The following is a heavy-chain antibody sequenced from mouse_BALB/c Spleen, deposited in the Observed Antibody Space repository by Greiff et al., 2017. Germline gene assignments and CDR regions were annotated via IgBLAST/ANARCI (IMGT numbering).Heavy chain of an antibody. CDR3: ARGLYYGWYMDY. Sequence: EVKVVESGGGLVKPGGSLKLSCAASGFTFSSYAMSWVRQTPEKRLEWVASISSGGSTYYQDSVKGRFTISRDNARNIMYLQMSSLRSEDTAMYYCARGLYYGWYMDYWGQGTSVTVSA. V-gene: IGHV5-6-5*01. D-gene: IGHD2-2*01. CDR2: ISSGGST. J-gene: IGHJ4*01. CDR1: GFTFSSYA.